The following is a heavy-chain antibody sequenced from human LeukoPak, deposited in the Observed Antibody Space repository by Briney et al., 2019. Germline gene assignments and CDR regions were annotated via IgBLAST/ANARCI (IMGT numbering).Heavy chain of an antibody. CDR3: ARGDAFSGDH. J-gene: IGHJ4*02. CDR1: GFTFSNFW. Sequence: GGSLRLSCAVSGFTFSNFWMSWVRQDPGRGLEWVANIHPEGNEKYHVESVKGRFTISRDNAKNSLFLQMNGLRVEDTAVYYCARGDAFSGDHWGQGTLVTVSS. V-gene: IGHV3-7*04. CDR2: IHPEGNEK.